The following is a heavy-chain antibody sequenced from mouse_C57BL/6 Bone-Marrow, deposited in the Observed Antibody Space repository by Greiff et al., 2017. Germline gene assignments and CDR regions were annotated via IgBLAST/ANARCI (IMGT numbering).Heavy chain of an antibody. D-gene: IGHD2-12*01. CDR2: IDPNSCGT. V-gene: IGHV1-72*01. Sequence: QVQLKQSGAELVTPGASVKLSCKASGYTFTSYWMHWVKQRPGRGLEWIGRIDPNSCGTKYNEKFKSKATLTVDKPSSTAYMQLSSLTSEDSAVYYCARDDFYYFDYWGQGTTLTVSS. CDR1: GYTFTSYW. J-gene: IGHJ2*01. CDR3: ARDDFYYFDY.